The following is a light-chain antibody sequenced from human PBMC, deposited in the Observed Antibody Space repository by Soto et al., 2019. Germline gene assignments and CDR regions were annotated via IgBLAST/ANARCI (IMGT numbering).Light chain of an antibody. V-gene: IGKV1-9*01. J-gene: IGKJ4*01. CDR3: QQYGSSPLT. CDR2: AAS. CDR1: QGISSY. Sequence: DIQLTQSPSFLSASVGDRVTITCRASQGISSYLAWYQQKPGKAHKLLIYAASTLQSGVPSRFSGSGSGTEFTLTISRLEPEDFAVYYCQQYGSSPLTFGGGTKVEIK.